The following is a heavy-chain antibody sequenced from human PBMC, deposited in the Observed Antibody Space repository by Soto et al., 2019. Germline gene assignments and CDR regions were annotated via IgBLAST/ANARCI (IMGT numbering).Heavy chain of an antibody. J-gene: IGHJ6*02. Sequence: SETLSLTCTVSGGSISSSSYYWGWIRQPPGKGLKWIGSIFYSGSTYYNPSLRSRVTISVDTSKNQFSLKLSSVTAADTAVYYCVRHLTYCSAGSCYSDFPYYGMDVWGQGPTVTVPS. CDR3: VRHLTYCSAGSCYSDFPYYGMDV. D-gene: IGHD2-15*01. CDR2: IFYSGST. CDR1: GGSISSSSYY. V-gene: IGHV4-39*01.